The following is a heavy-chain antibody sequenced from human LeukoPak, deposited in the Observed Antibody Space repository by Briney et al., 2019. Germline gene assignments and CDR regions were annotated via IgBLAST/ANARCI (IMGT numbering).Heavy chain of an antibody. V-gene: IGHV3-74*01. J-gene: IGHJ4*02. D-gene: IGHD5-18*01. CDR3: ARGMDTAF. CDR2: INTDGSST. Sequence: GGSLRLSCAASGFTFSTYWMHWVRQAPGKGLVWVSRINTDGSSTNYADSVKGRFTISRDNAKNSLYLQMNSLRAEDTAVYFCARGMDTAFWGQGTLVTVSS. CDR1: GFTFSTYW.